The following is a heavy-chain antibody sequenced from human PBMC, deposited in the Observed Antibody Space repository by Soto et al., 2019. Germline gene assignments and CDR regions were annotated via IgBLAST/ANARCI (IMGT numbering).Heavy chain of an antibody. Sequence: GASVKVSCKASGGTFSSYAISWVRQATGQGLEWMGWMNPNSGNTGYAQKFQGRVTMTRNTSISTAYMELSSLRSEDTAVYYCARGAYSSGWYVQHWGQGTLVTVSS. D-gene: IGHD6-19*01. CDR2: MNPNSGNT. V-gene: IGHV1-8*02. J-gene: IGHJ1*01. CDR1: GGTFSSYA. CDR3: ARGAYSSGWYVQH.